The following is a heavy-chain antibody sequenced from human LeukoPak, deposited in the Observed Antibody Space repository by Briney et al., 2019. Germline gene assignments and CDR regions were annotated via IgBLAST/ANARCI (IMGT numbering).Heavy chain of an antibody. Sequence: PGGSLRLSCAASGFMFSDYLMSWIRQAPGKELEGISYISSNSKYTKYADSVKGRFTISRDNAKKSLYLQMNSLRAEDTAVYYCARYNGNKYYFDYWGQGTLVTVSS. D-gene: IGHD2-8*01. CDR1: GFMFSDYL. CDR2: ISSNSKYT. J-gene: IGHJ4*02. V-gene: IGHV3-11*03. CDR3: ARYNGNKYYFDY.